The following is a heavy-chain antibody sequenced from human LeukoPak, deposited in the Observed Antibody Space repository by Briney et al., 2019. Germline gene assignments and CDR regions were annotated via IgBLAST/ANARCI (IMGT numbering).Heavy chain of an antibody. Sequence: PSETLSLTCTVSGGSISSYYWSWIRQPPGKGLEWIGYISSSGSTDYNPSLKSRVIISTDMSKNRFSLKLTSVTAADTALYYCARLIYNTLTNNWRFDYWGQGTLVTVSS. CDR1: GGSISSYY. J-gene: IGHJ4*02. D-gene: IGHD1-1*01. CDR3: ARLIYNTLTNNWRFDY. V-gene: IGHV4-59*08. CDR2: ISSSGST.